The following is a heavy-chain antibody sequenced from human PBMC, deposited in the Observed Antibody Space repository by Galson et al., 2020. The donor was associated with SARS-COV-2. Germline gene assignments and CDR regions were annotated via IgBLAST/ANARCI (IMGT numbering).Heavy chain of an antibody. CDR2: IYYSGST. D-gene: IGHD2-2*02. J-gene: IGHJ4*02. CDR3: ARQPRYCSSTSCYTHYYFDY. CDR1: AGSISSSSYY. Sequence: ASETLSLTCTVSAGSISSSSYYWGWIRQPPGKGLEWIGSIYYSGSTYYNPSLKSRVTISVDTSKNQFSLKLSSVTAADTAVYYCARQPRYCSSTSCYTHYYFDYWGQGTLVTVSS. V-gene: IGHV4-39*01.